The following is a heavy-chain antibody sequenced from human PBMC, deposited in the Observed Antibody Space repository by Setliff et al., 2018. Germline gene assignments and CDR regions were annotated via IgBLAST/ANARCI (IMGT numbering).Heavy chain of an antibody. CDR1: GGSISRGSYD. D-gene: IGHD5-18*01. J-gene: IGHJ4*02. CDR3: ARGGYSYGLGGFPLDY. CDR2: IYTSGST. V-gene: IGHV4-61*02. Sequence: SETLSLTCTVSGGSISRGSYDWSWIRQPAGKGLEWIGRIYTSGSTNHNPSLKSRVTISVDTSKNQFSLKLSSVTAADTAVYYCARGGYSYGLGGFPLDYWGQGTLVTVSS.